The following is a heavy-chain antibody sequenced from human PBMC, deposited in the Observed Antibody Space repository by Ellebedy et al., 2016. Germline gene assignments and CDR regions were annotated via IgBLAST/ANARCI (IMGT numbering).Heavy chain of an antibody. CDR2: IWYDGSNK. Sequence: GESLKISCAGSGFNLSTYGMHWVRQAPGKGLEWVAVIWYDGSNKYYADSVKGRFTISRDNSKNTLYLQMNSLRAEDTAVYYCARDRFSGYYRYYFDYWGQGTLVTVSS. CDR3: ARDRFSGYYRYYFDY. J-gene: IGHJ4*02. D-gene: IGHD3-22*01. V-gene: IGHV3-33*08. CDR1: GFNLSTYG.